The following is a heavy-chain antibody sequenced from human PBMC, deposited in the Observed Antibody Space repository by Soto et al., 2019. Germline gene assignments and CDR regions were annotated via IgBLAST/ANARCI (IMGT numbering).Heavy chain of an antibody. V-gene: IGHV4-30-4*01. J-gene: IGHJ6*02. CDR1: GGSISSGDYY. CDR3: ASSIWFGESNYYYYGMDV. Sequence: SSETLSLTCTVSGGSISSGDYYWSWIRQPPGKGLEWIGYIYYSGSTYYNPSLKSRVTISVDTSKNQFSLKLSSVTAADTAVYYCASSIWFGESNYYYYGMDVWGQGTTVTVSS. D-gene: IGHD3-10*01. CDR2: IYYSGST.